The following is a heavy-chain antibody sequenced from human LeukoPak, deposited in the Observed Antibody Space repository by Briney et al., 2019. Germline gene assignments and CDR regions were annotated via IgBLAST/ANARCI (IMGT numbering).Heavy chain of an antibody. J-gene: IGHJ5*02. CDR2: IYYSGST. CDR3: ARGITMVRGVPLNWFDP. D-gene: IGHD3-10*01. V-gene: IGHV4-61*05. CDR1: GGSISSNSYY. Sequence: PSETLSLTCAVSGGSISSNSYYWGWIRQPPGKGLEWIGYIYYSGSTNYNPSLKSRVTISVDTSKNQFSLKLSSVTAADTAVYYCARGITMVRGVPLNWFDPWGQGTLVTVSS.